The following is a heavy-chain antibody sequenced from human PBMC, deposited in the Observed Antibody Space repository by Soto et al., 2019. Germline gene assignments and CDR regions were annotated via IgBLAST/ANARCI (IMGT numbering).Heavy chain of an antibody. D-gene: IGHD6-6*01. CDR1: GFTFTSSA. Sequence: GASVKVSCKASGFTFTSSAVQWVRQARGQRLEWIGWIVVGSGNTNYAQKFQERVTITRDMSTSTAYMELSSLRSEDTAVYYCAAGVEYRSSSPYLDYWGQGTLVTVSS. CDR3: AAGVEYRSSSPYLDY. CDR2: IVVGSGNT. V-gene: IGHV1-58*01. J-gene: IGHJ4*02.